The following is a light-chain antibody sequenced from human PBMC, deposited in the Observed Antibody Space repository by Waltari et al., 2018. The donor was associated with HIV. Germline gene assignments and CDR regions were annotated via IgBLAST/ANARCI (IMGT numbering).Light chain of an antibody. CDR2: DAS. J-gene: IGKJ2*01. CDR1: QDIKHY. CDR3: QQYDDLEYT. Sequence: DIQMTQSPLSLSASVGDRVPITCQASQDIKHYLNWYQQKPGKAPNLLIYDASNLETGVPSRFSGSGSGTHFTLTVSSLRPEDTATYYCQQYDDLEYTFGQGTRLEMK. V-gene: IGKV1-33*01.